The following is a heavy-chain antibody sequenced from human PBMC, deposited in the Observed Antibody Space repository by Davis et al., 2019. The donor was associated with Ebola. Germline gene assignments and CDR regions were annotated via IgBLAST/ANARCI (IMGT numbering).Heavy chain of an antibody. CDR2: LSFDGSNQ. V-gene: IGHV3-30*04. CDR1: GFTFSTSS. J-gene: IGHJ4*02. D-gene: IGHD6-19*01. Sequence: GESLKISCVASGFTFSTSSMHWVRQAPGKGLEWVAFLSFDGSNQYYTDSVKGRFTISRDNAKNSLYLQINSLRAEDTALYFCARDSAPAEAPTRTFDYWGQGTLVTVSS. CDR3: ARDSAPAEAPTRTFDY.